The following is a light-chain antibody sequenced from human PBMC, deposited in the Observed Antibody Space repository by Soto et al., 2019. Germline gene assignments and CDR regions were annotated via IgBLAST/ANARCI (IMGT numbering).Light chain of an antibody. CDR3: QQYEIYPLT. V-gene: IGKV1-5*03. CDR1: QKINTW. J-gene: IGKJ4*01. Sequence: QMTQSPSTLSASVGDRVTITCRASQKINTWVAWYQQRPGKAPQLLSYEASSLEPGVPSRFGGSGSGTDFTLTISSLQPDDFATYYCQQYEIYPLTFGGGTHVE. CDR2: EAS.